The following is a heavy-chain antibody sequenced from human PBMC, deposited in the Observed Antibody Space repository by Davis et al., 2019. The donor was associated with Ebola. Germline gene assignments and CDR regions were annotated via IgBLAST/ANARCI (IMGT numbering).Heavy chain of an antibody. V-gene: IGHV1-3*01. CDR1: GYTFTSYA. CDR2: INAGNGNT. D-gene: IGHD3-10*01. J-gene: IGHJ6*02. Sequence: ASVKVSCKASGYTFTSYAMHWVRQAPGQRLEWMGWINAGNGNTKYSQKFQGRVTMTRNTSISTAYMELSSLRSEDTAVYYCARGGSASTVPFYYYYGMDVWGQGTTVTVSS. CDR3: ARGGSASTVPFYYYYGMDV.